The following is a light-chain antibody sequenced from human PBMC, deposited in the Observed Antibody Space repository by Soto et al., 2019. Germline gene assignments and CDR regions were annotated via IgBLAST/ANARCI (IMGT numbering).Light chain of an antibody. CDR3: VQFSHFPRT. V-gene: IGKV2-24*01. Sequence: DIVLTQTPLSSPVTLGQPASISCRSSQSLVYSDGNTYLSWLQQRPGQPPRLLIYQVSNRFSGVPGIFSGSGAGTDFTLKISRVEAEDVGVYYCVQFSHFPRTFGQGTKVEIK. CDR1: QSLVYSDGNTY. CDR2: QVS. J-gene: IGKJ1*01.